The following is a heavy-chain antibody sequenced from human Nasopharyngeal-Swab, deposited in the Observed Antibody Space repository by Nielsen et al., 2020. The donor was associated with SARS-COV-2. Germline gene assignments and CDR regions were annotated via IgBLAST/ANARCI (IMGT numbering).Heavy chain of an antibody. Sequence: VRQAPGKGLEWVSYISGGSRAIYYADSVKGRFTISRDNGKNSLYLQMSSLRDEDTAVYYCARDSRVAYSMDVWGQGTTVTASS. CDR3: ARDSRVAYSMDV. J-gene: IGHJ6*02. V-gene: IGHV3-48*02. CDR2: ISGGSRAI. D-gene: IGHD2-15*01.